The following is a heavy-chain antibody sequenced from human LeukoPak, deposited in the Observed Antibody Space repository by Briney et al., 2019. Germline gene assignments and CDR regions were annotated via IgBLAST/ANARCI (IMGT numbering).Heavy chain of an antibody. J-gene: IGHJ4*02. Sequence: PGGALQISFKGAGCSFTSYWIGWGRRMPGKGVEWRGIIYPGDSDTRYSPSFQGQVTISADKSISTAYLQWSSLKASDTAMYYRARSGYYYDSQTLDWGQGTLVTVSS. CDR3: ARSGYYYDSQTLD. V-gene: IGHV5-51*01. CDR1: GCSFTSYW. D-gene: IGHD3-22*01. CDR2: IYPGDSDT.